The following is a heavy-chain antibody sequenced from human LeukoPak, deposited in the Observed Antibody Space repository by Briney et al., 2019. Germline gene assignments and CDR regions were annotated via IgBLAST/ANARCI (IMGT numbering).Heavy chain of an antibody. Sequence: PGGSLRLSCAASGFTFSSYSMNWVRQAPGKGLEWVSSISSSSSYIYYADSVKGRFTISRDNAKNSLYLQMNSLRAEDTAVYYCAKDRGRAGYYSLDYWGQGTLVTVSS. J-gene: IGHJ4*02. CDR1: GFTFSSYS. V-gene: IGHV3-21*01. D-gene: IGHD3-9*01. CDR2: ISSSSSYI. CDR3: AKDRGRAGYYSLDY.